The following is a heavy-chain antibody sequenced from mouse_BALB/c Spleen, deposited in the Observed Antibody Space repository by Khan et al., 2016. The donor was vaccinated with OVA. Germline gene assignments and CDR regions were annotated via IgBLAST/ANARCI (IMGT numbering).Heavy chain of an antibody. J-gene: IGHJ4*01. CDR3: ARGGAADYRSDGGAMDD. Sequence: QIQLVQSGPELKKPGETVRISCKASGYTFTTAGMQWVQKMPGKGLKWIGWINTHSGVPKYAEDFKGRFAFSLETSASTVYLQITNLKNEDTATYFYARGGAADYRSDGGAMDDWGQGTSVTVSA. D-gene: IGHD2-12*01. CDR1: GYTFTTAG. CDR2: INTHSGVP. V-gene: IGHV9-4*02.